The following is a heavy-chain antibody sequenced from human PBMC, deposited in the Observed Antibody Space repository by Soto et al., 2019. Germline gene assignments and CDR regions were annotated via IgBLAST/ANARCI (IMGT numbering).Heavy chain of an antibody. CDR1: GYSLSGYQ. V-gene: IGHV1-2*04. CDR3: ARGDSTDCSSGVCSFFYNHDMDV. D-gene: IGHD2-8*01. CDR2: INPKSGGT. J-gene: IGHJ6*02. Sequence: ASVKVAWKAAGYSLSGYQMHWVRQAPGQGLEWLGGINPKSGGTSTAQKFQGWVTMTTDTSISTASMELTRLTSDDTAIYYCARGDSTDCSSGVCSFFYNHDMDVWGQGTTVTVSS.